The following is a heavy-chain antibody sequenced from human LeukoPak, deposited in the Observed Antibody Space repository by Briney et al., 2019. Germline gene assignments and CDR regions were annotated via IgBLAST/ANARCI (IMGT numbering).Heavy chain of an antibody. CDR2: ISSGGTTI. Sequence: GGSLRLSCAASGFSFSSYEMNWVRQAPGKGLEWVSYISSGGTTIYYADSVKGRFTISRDNAKNSLYLQMNSLRVEDTAVYYCARGYTYFDYWGQGTLGTVSS. D-gene: IGHD5-12*01. CDR3: ARGYTYFDY. CDR1: GFSFSSYE. V-gene: IGHV3-48*03. J-gene: IGHJ4*02.